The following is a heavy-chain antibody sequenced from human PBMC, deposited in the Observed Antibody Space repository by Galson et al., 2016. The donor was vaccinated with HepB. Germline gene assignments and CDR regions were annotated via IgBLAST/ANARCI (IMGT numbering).Heavy chain of an antibody. CDR3: ARDSMSFYGDPRWYFDL. CDR2: IYFSGST. V-gene: IGHV4-59*01. J-gene: IGHJ2*01. D-gene: IGHD4-17*01. Sequence: SETLSLTCTVSGGSISSYYWSWIRQPPGKGLEWIGYIYFSGSTNYNPSLKSRVTISGDPSKSQFSLKLRSVTAADTAVYYCARDSMSFYGDPRWYFDLWGRGTLVTVSS. CDR1: GGSISSYY.